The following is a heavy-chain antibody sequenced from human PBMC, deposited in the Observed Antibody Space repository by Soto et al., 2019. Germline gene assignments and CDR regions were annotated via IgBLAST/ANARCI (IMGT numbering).Heavy chain of an antibody. CDR3: ADVNGL. CDR1: GFTFSSYA. V-gene: IGHV3-30-3*01. J-gene: IGHJ4*02. Sequence: QVQLVESGGGVVQPGRSLRLSCAASGFTFSSYAMHWVRQAPGKGLEWVAVISYDGSNKYYADSVKGRFTISRDNAKNTLYLQMNSLRAEDTAVYYCADVNGLWGQGTLVTVSS. CDR2: ISYDGSNK.